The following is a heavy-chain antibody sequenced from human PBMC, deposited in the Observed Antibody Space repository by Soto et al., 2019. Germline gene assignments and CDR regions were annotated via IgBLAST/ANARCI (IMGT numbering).Heavy chain of an antibody. CDR1: GGTFSSYA. J-gene: IGHJ6*02. CDR3: ARRDITIFGVVGGSHYGMDV. CDR2: IIPIFGTA. V-gene: IGHV1-69*13. D-gene: IGHD3-3*01. Sequence: SVKVSCKASGGTFSSYAISWVRQAPGQGLEWMGGIIPIFGTANYAQKFQGRVTITADESTSTAYMELSSLRSEDTAVYYCARRDITIFGVVGGSHYGMDVWGQGTTVTVSS.